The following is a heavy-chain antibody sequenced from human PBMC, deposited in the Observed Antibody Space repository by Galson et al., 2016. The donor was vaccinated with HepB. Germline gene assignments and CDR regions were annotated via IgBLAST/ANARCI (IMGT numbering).Heavy chain of an antibody. J-gene: IGHJ3*02. CDR1: GYTFGGSW. D-gene: IGHD2-2*02. Sequence: SLRLSCAGSGYTFGGSWMQWVRQAPGKGPVWVASIKQDGSEKYCVDSVKGRFTISRDNPKKSLSLEMNSLRAEDTAMYYCASSIVVIPAAIRSDAFDIWGQGTMVTVSS. V-gene: IGHV3-7*01. CDR3: ASSIVVIPAAIRSDAFDI. CDR2: IKQDGSEK.